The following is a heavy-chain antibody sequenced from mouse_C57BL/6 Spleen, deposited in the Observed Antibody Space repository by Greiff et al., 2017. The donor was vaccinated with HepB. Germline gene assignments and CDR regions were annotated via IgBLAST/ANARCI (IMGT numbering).Heavy chain of an antibody. D-gene: IGHD3-3*01. Sequence: DVKLVESGGGLVKPGGSLKLSCAASGFTFSSYTMSWVRQTPEKRLEWVATISGGGGNTYYPDSVKGRFTISRDNAKNTLYLQMSSLRSEDTALYYCARHGGRGDFDYWGQGTTLTVSS. CDR3: ARHGGRGDFDY. V-gene: IGHV5-9*01. J-gene: IGHJ2*01. CDR2: ISGGGGNT. CDR1: GFTFSSYT.